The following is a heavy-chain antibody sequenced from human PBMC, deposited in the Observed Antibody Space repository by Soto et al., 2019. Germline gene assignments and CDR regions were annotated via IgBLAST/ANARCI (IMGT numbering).Heavy chain of an antibody. V-gene: IGHV4-61*01. J-gene: IGHJ5*02. D-gene: IGHD5-12*01. CDR2: IYYSGST. CDR1: GGSVSSGSYY. CDR3: ARDTGSGYVRWFDP. Sequence: QVQLQESGPGLVKPSETLSLTYTVSGGSVSSGSYYWSWIRQPPGKGLEWIGYIYYSGSTNYNPSLKSRVTISVDTSKNQFSLKLSSVTAADTAVYYCARDTGSGYVRWFDPWGQGTLVTVSS.